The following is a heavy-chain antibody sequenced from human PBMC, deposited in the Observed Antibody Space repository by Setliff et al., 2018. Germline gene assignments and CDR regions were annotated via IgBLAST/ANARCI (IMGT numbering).Heavy chain of an antibody. J-gene: IGHJ6*03. CDR3: ARMSGFQYMDV. D-gene: IGHD3-3*01. CDR2: IYTSWST. V-gene: IGHV4-61*09. Sequence: SETLSLTCTVSGDPMSSRRYYWAWIRQPAGKGLEWIGQIYTSWSTNYNPSLKSRVTISLDTSNNQFSLSLSSVTAADTAVYYCARMSGFQYMDVWGKGTTVTAS. CDR1: GDPMSSRRYY.